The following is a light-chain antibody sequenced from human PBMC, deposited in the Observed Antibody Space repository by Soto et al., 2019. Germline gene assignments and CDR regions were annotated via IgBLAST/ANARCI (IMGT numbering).Light chain of an antibody. CDR2: EVS. CDR1: SSDVGGYNY. CDR3: SSYTNTNTPVL. J-gene: IGLJ2*01. Sequence: QSALTQPASVSGSPGQSITISCTGTSSDVGGYNYVSWYQQHPGKAPKLMIYEVSNRPSGISNRFSGSKSGNTASLTISGLQAEDEADYYCSSYTNTNTPVLFGGGTKVTVL. V-gene: IGLV2-14*01.